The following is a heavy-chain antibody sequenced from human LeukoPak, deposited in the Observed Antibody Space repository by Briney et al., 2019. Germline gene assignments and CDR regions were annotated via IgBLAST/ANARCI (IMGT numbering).Heavy chain of an antibody. D-gene: IGHD6-13*01. V-gene: IGHV4-4*09. Sequence: SETLSLTCTVSGGSISSYYWSWIRQPPGKGLEWIGYIYTSGSTNYNPSLKSRVTISVDTSKNQFSLKLSSVTAADTAVYYCARLTSSSWYIPSGSRYFDYWGQGTLVTVSS. CDR1: GGSISSYY. J-gene: IGHJ4*02. CDR2: IYTSGST. CDR3: ARLTSSSWYIPSGSRYFDY.